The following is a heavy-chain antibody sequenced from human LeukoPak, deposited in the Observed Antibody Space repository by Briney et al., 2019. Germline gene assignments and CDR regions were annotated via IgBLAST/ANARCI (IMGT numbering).Heavy chain of an antibody. V-gene: IGHV3-30*18. Sequence: GGSLRLSCAASGFAFSSYGMHWVRQAPGKGLEWVAVISYDGSNKYYADSVKGRFTISRDNSKNTLYLQMNSLRAEDTAVYYCAKDQIQLWLGSVDYWGQGTLVTVSS. CDR2: ISYDGSNK. CDR1: GFAFSSYG. CDR3: AKDQIQLWLGSVDY. D-gene: IGHD5-18*01. J-gene: IGHJ4*02.